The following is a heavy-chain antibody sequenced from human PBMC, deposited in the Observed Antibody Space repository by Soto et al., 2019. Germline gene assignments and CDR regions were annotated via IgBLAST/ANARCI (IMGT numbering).Heavy chain of an antibody. CDR1: GGSIISYY. CDR3: ARQGFGPLHGLVDV. V-gene: IGHV4-59*08. J-gene: IGHJ6*02. CDR2: VHHSWGS. D-gene: IGHD3-10*01. Sequence: QVQLQESGPGLVKPSETLSLSCTVSGGSIISYYWSWIRQSPGKRMEWIGYVHHSWGSSYNPSLQSRVAISLDTSKSQFSLKVTSVTATDTAVYYCARQGFGPLHGLVDVWGQGTTVTVSS.